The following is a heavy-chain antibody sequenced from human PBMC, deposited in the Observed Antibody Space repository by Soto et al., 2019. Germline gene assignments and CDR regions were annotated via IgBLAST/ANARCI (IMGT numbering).Heavy chain of an antibody. J-gene: IGHJ4*02. CDR3: AKDRSGSGSYVSYFDY. Sequence: PGGSLRLSCAASGFTFDDYAMHWVRQAPGKGLEWVSGISWNSGSIGYADSVKGRFTISRDNAKNSLYLQMNSLRAEDTALYYCAKDRSGSGSYVSYFDYWGQGTLVTVSS. CDR2: ISWNSGSI. CDR1: GFTFDDYA. V-gene: IGHV3-9*01. D-gene: IGHD3-10*01.